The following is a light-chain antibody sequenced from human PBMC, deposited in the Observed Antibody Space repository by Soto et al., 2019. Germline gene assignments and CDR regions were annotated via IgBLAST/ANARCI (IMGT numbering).Light chain of an antibody. V-gene: IGKV3-15*01. CDR2: DTS. J-gene: IGKJ4*01. CDR3: QRYNNWPLT. CDR1: QTVSSS. Sequence: IVLTQSPGTLSLSPGERATLSCRASQTVSSSSLAWYQQKPGQTPRLLIYDTSARATGVPARFSGSRSGPEFTLTINSLQSEDFAIYYCQRYNNWPLTFGGGTKVDIK.